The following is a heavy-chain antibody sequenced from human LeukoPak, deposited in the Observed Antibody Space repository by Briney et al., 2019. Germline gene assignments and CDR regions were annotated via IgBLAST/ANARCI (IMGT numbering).Heavy chain of an antibody. D-gene: IGHD1-7*01. Sequence: GGSLRLSCAASGFTFNNYGIHWVRQAPGKGLEWVAFIRCDGNKKYYADSVKGRFTISRDNSKNTLYLQMNSLRAEDTAVYYCAREDDWNYEDYWGQGTLVTVSS. V-gene: IGHV3-30*02. J-gene: IGHJ4*02. CDR3: AREDDWNYEDY. CDR1: GFTFNNYG. CDR2: IRCDGNKK.